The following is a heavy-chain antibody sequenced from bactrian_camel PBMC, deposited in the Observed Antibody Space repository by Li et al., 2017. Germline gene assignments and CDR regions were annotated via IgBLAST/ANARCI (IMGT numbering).Heavy chain of an antibody. CDR1: VTSTITRSFS. Sequence: VQLVESGGGSVQSGGSLRLSCVPSVTSTITRSFSMTWFRQAPGKEREGVASIYANGHLTNYADSVRGRFTVSQDASKNTMNLQMNSLKPEDTAMYYCASGSILPFGGGRNWFGGCNFNDWGHGTQVTVSSDWGQGTQVTVS. CDR2: IYANGHLT. CDR3: ASGSILPFGGGRNWFGGCNFNDWGHGTQVTVSSD. V-gene: IGHV3S40*01. D-gene: IGHD7*01. J-gene: IGHJ4*01.